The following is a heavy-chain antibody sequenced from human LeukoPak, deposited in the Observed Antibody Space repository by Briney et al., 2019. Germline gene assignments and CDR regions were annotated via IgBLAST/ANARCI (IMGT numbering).Heavy chain of an antibody. V-gene: IGHV4-34*01. J-gene: IGHJ4*02. D-gene: IGHD1-26*01. CDR3: ARDKNSGSYELRFDY. CDR1: GGSFSGYY. Sequence: SETLSLTCAVYGGSFSGYYWSWIRQPPGKGLEWIGEINHSGSTNYNPSLKSRVTISVDTSKNQFSLKLSSVTAADTAVYYCARDKNSGSYELRFDYWGQGTLVTVSS. CDR2: INHSGST.